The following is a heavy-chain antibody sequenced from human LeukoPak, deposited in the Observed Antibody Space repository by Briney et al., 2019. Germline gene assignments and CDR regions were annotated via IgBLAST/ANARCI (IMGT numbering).Heavy chain of an antibody. CDR1: GYTFTDYF. CDR3: ARGTYCTNTNCYASNFDH. CDR2: IIPIFGTA. V-gene: IGHV1-69*13. D-gene: IGHD2-2*01. Sequence: ASVKVSCKASGYTFTDYFIHWVRQAPGQGLEWMGGIIPIFGTANYAQKFQGRVTITADESTNTAYMELGSLRSEDTAVYYCARGTYCTNTNCYASNFDHWGQGTLVTVSS. J-gene: IGHJ4*02.